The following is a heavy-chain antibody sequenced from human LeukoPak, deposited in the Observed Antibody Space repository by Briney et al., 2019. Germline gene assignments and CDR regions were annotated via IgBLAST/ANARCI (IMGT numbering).Heavy chain of an antibody. CDR2: INPSGGST. J-gene: IGHJ4*02. CDR3: ARDVVSTGEPKWELRGGYFDY. CDR1: GYTFTSYY. Sequence: ASVKVSCKASGYTFTSYYMHWVRQAPGQGLEWMGIINPSGGSTSYAQKFQGRVTMNRDTSTSTVYMELSSLRSEDTAVYYCARDVVSTGEPKWELRGGYFDYWGQGTLVTVSS. V-gene: IGHV1-46*03. D-gene: IGHD1-26*01.